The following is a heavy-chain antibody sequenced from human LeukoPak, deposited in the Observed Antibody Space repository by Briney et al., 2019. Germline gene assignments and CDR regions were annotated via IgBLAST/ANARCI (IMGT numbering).Heavy chain of an antibody. CDR3: ARVYCSGGSCSNWFDP. D-gene: IGHD2-15*01. V-gene: IGHV6-1*01. Sequence: SQTLSLTCAISGDSVSSNSAAWNWIRQSPSRGLEWLGRTYYRSKWYNNYAVSVKSRITINPDTSKNQFSLQLNSVTPEDTAMYYCARVYCSGGSCSNWFDPWGQGTLVTVSS. J-gene: IGHJ5*02. CDR1: GDSVSSNSAA. CDR2: TYYRSKWYN.